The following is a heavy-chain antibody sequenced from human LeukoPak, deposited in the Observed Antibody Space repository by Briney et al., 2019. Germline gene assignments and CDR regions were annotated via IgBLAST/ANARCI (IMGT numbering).Heavy chain of an antibody. Sequence: PSETLSLTCTVSGGSLSSYYWSWIRQPPGKGLEWIGYIYYNGSTKYNPSLKSRVIISVHTSKNQFSLKVSSVTAADTAVYYCARGAGSVDYWGQGILVTVSS. CDR1: GGSLSSYY. V-gene: IGHV4-59*01. CDR3: ARGAGSVDY. J-gene: IGHJ4*02. CDR2: IYYNGST. D-gene: IGHD3-10*01.